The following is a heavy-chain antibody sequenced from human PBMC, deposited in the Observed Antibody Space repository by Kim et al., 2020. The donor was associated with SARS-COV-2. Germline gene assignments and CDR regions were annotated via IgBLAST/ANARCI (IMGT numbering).Heavy chain of an antibody. CDR1: GFSFNNYG. J-gene: IGHJ6*01. Sequence: GGSLRLSCAASGFSFNNYGMHWVRQAPGKGLEWVAFISYEGSKKQYPDSLKGRFTISRDNSKNTLYLQMNSLTAEDTAVYYCAKQRHYFEINTYYDMD. D-gene: IGHD3-22*01. V-gene: IGHV3-30*18. CDR2: ISYEGSKK. CDR3: AKQRHYFEINTYYDMD.